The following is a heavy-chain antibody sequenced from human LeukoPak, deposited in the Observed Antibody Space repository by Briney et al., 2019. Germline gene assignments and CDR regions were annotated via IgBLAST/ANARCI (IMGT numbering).Heavy chain of an antibody. CDR1: GCSISSSSYY. CDR2: IYHSGST. D-gene: IGHD6-13*01. J-gene: IGHJ4*02. V-gene: IGHV4-39*07. CDR3: VQQLSSFDY. Sequence: PSETLSLTCTVSGCSISSSSYYWGWIRQPPGKGLEWIGSIYHSGSTYYNPSLKSRVTISVDTSKNQFSLKLSSVTAADTAVYYCVQQLSSFDYWGQGTLVTVSS.